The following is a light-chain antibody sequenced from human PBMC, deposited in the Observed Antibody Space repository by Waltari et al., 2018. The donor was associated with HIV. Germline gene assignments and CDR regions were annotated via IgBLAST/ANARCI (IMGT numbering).Light chain of an antibody. CDR2: QDN. J-gene: IGLJ3*02. V-gene: IGLV3-1*01. CDR3: QAWDSSTGGV. Sequence: SSEMTQPPSVSVSPGQTASITCSGDTLGDKYASWYQQKPGQSPVLVLYQDNKRPSGIPERFSGSNSGNTATLTISGTQAMDEADYYCQAWDSSTGGVFSGGTKLTVL. CDR1: TLGDKY.